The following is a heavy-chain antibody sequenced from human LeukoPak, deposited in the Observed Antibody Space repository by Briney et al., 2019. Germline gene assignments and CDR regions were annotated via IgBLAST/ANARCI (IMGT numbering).Heavy chain of an antibody. CDR2: IHSGGST. Sequence: GGSLRLSCAASGFTVSSNYMSWVRQAPGKGLEWVSVIHSGGSTYYADSVKGRFTISRDNSKNTLYLQMNSLRAEDTAVYYCARDFRYYGMDVWGQGTTVTVSS. CDR3: ARDFRYYGMDV. J-gene: IGHJ6*02. V-gene: IGHV3-66*01. CDR1: GFTVSSNY.